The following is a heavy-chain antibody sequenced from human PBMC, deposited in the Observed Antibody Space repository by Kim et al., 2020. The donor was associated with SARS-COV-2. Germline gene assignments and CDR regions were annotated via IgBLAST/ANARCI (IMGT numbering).Heavy chain of an antibody. CDR1: GFTFSSYA. CDR2: ISGSGGST. Sequence: GGSLRLSCAASGFTFSSYAMSWVRQAPGKGLEWVSAISGSGGSTYYADSVKGRFTISRDNSKNTLYLQMNSLRAEDTAVYYCAKDPTIAAAGLYYFDYWGQGTLVTVSS. CDR3: AKDPTIAAAGLYYFDY. J-gene: IGHJ4*02. D-gene: IGHD6-13*01. V-gene: IGHV3-23*01.